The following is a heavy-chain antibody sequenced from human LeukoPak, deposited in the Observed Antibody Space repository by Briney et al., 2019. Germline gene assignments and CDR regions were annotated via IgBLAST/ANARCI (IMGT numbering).Heavy chain of an antibody. Sequence: ASVKVSCKASGYTFTSYYMHWVRQAPGQGLEWMGIINPSGGSTSYAQKFQGRVTMTRDMSTSTVYMELSSLRSEDTAVYYCARDREWEYSGYDYLLDDYWGQGTLVTVSS. J-gene: IGHJ4*02. D-gene: IGHD5-12*01. V-gene: IGHV1-46*01. CDR3: ARDREWEYSGYDYLLDDY. CDR1: GYTFTSYY. CDR2: INPSGGST.